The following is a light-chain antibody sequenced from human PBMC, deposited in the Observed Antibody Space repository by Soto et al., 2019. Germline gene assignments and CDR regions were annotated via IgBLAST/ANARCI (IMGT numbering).Light chain of an antibody. J-gene: IGKJ1*01. V-gene: IGKV1-5*01. CDR2: GAS. CDR1: QSISRW. Sequence: DIQMTQSPSTLSASVGDRVTITCRASQSISRWLAWYQQKPGKAPKLLIYGASSLERGVPSRFSGSGSGTEFTLTISRLHSNGFGTYYVQQYISYDVLTFGKGTKVDIK. CDR3: QQYISYDVLT.